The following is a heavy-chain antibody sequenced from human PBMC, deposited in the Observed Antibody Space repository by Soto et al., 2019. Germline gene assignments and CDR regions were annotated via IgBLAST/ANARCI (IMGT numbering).Heavy chain of an antibody. CDR1: GFTFSSHA. CDR2: ISYDGNQK. Sequence: QVQLVESGEGVVQPGRSLRLSCAASGFTFSSHAMHWVRQAPGKGLEWVALISYDGNQKLYPDSVRGRFTISRDNSRNTLYLQMDSLRDEDTAVYYCLAEVGSRSFDSWGQGTLVTISS. CDR3: LAEVGSRSFDS. D-gene: IGHD1-26*01. V-gene: IGHV3-30-3*01. J-gene: IGHJ4*02.